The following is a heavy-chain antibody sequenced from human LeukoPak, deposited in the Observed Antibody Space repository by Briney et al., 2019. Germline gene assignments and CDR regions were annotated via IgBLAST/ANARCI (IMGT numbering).Heavy chain of an antibody. CDR1: GFTFSSYG. J-gene: IGHJ4*02. V-gene: IGHV3-30*02. D-gene: IGHD2-2*01. CDR2: IRYDGSNR. Sequence: GGSLRLSCAASGFTFSSYGMHWVRQAPGKGLEWVAFIRYDGSNRYYADSVKGRFTISRDNSKNTLYLQMNSLRAEDTAVYYCVLVVPAAMGFDYWGQGTLVTVSS. CDR3: VLVVPAAMGFDY.